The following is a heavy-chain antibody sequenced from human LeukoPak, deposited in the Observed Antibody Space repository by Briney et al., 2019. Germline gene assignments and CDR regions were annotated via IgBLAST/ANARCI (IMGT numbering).Heavy chain of an antibody. V-gene: IGHV3-30-3*01. CDR2: ISYDGSNK. CDR1: GFTFSSYA. Sequence: GGSLRLSCAAFGFTFSSYAMHWVRQAPGKGLEWVAVISYDGSNKYYADSVKGRFTISRDNSKNMLYLQMSSLRAEDTAVYYCAKGQIPSGELLRFDYWGQGTLVTVSS. D-gene: IGHD1-26*01. J-gene: IGHJ4*02. CDR3: AKGQIPSGELLRFDY.